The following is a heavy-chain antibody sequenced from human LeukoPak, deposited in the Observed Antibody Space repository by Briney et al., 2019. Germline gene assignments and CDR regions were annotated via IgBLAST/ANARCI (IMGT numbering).Heavy chain of an antibody. CDR1: GFTFSSYW. CDR3: ARHRRSSRSAFDI. D-gene: IGHD6-13*01. CDR2: IKQDGSEK. J-gene: IGHJ3*02. V-gene: IGHV3-7*01. Sequence: GGSLRLSCAASGFTFSSYWMSWVRQAPGKGLEWVANIKQDGSEKYYVDSVKGRFTISRDNAKNSLYLQMNSLRAEDTAVYYCARHRRSSRSAFDIWGQGTMVTVSS.